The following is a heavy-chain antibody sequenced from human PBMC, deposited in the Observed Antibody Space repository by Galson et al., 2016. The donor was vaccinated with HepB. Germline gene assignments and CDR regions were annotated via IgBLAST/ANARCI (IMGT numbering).Heavy chain of an antibody. CDR3: SRVSSSSGWYLHAFDS. Sequence: ETLSLTCAVYGGSFSGYYWSWIRQPPGKGLEWIGEMNHSGSTKYNTSLKSRVSISLDTSKNHPSLKLSTVTPADTAVYYCSRVSSSSGWYLHAFDSWGLGTMVTVSS. D-gene: IGHD6-19*01. V-gene: IGHV4-34*01. J-gene: IGHJ3*02. CDR1: GGSFSGYY. CDR2: MNHSGST.